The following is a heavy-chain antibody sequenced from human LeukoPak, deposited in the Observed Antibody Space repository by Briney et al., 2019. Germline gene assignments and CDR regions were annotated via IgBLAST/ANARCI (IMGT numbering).Heavy chain of an antibody. J-gene: IGHJ4*02. CDR2: IYYSGST. V-gene: IGHV4-39*01. Sequence: PSETLSLACTVSDGSISSDSYYWGWIRQPPGKGLEWIGSIYYSGSTYYNPSLNSRGTISVDTSKNQFSLKLSSVTAADTAVYYCARGRDEILTGYYKVPYFDYWGQGTLVTVSS. CDR1: DGSISSDSYY. D-gene: IGHD3-9*01. CDR3: ARGRDEILTGYYKVPYFDY.